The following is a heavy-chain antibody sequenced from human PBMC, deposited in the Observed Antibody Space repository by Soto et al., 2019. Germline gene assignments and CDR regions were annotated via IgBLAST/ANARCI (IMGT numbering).Heavy chain of an antibody. J-gene: IGHJ6*02. Sequence: ASVKVSCKASGSTFTSYYMHWVRQAPGQGLEWMGIINPSGGSTSYAQKFQGRVTMTRDTSTSTVYMELSSLRSEDTAVYYCARAQAAYRDYYYGMDVWGQGTTVTVSS. V-gene: IGHV1-46*01. CDR1: GSTFTSYY. CDR2: INPSGGST. D-gene: IGHD1-1*01. CDR3: ARAQAAYRDYYYGMDV.